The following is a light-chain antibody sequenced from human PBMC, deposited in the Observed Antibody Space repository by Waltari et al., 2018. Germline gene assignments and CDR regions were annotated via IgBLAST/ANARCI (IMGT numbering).Light chain of an antibody. CDR2: WAS. V-gene: IGKV4-1*01. CDR3: QQYYSTPPLT. CDR1: PSVLYSSNNKNY. Sequence: DIVMTQSPDSLAVSLGEWATLNCKSSPSVLYSSNNKNYLAWYQQKPGQPPRLLIYWASTRESGVPDRFSGSGSETDFTLTISSLQAEDVAVYYCQQYYSTPPLTFGGGTKVEIK. J-gene: IGKJ4*01.